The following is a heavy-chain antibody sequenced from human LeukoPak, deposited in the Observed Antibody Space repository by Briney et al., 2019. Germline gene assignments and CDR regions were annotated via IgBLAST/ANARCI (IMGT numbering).Heavy chain of an antibody. V-gene: IGHV4-30-4*01. D-gene: IGHD4-17*01. CDR1: GGSFSDYY. Sequence: SETLSLTCAVYGGSFSDYYWSWIRQPPGKGLEWIGYIYYSGSTYYNPSLKSRVTISVDTSKNQFSLKLSSVTAADTAVYYCASLTVTTRPYYYYGMDVWGQGTTVTVSS. J-gene: IGHJ6*02. CDR3: ASLTVTTRPYYYYGMDV. CDR2: IYYSGST.